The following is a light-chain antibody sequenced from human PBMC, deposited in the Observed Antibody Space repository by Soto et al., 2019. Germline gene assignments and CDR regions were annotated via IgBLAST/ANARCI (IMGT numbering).Light chain of an antibody. CDR1: QSLLHSNGYNY. Sequence: VMTQSPLSLPVTPGEPASISCRSSQSLLHSNGYNYLDWYLQKPGQSPQLLIYLGSNRASGVPGRFSGSGSGTYFTLKISRVEAEDVGVYYCMQALQTPRTFGQGTKVEIK. J-gene: IGKJ1*01. CDR3: MQALQTPRT. CDR2: LGS. V-gene: IGKV2-28*01.